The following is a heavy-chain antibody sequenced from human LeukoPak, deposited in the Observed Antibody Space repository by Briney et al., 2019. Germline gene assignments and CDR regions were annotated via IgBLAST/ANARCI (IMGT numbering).Heavy chain of an antibody. V-gene: IGHV3-48*01. D-gene: IGHD3-3*01. CDR2: ISSSSSTI. Sequence: PGGSLRLSCAASGFTFSSYSMNWVRQAPGKGLKWVSYISSSSSTIYYADSVKGRFTISRDNAKNSLYLQMNSLRAEDTAVYYCARGPPYYDFWSGSPWFDPWGQGTLVTVSS. J-gene: IGHJ5*02. CDR1: GFTFSSYS. CDR3: ARGPPYYDFWSGSPWFDP.